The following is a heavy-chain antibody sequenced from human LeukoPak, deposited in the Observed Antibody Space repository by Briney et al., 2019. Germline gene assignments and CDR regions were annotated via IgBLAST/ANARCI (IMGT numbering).Heavy chain of an antibody. CDR1: GGTFSSYA. Sequence: SVKDSCKASGGTFSSYAISWVRQAPGQGLEWMGRIIPIFGTANYAQKFQGRVTITTDESTSTAYMELSSLRSEDTAVYYCARGRNYGDYDAFDIWGQGTMVTVSS. CDR2: IIPIFGTA. V-gene: IGHV1-69*05. CDR3: ARGRNYGDYDAFDI. D-gene: IGHD4-17*01. J-gene: IGHJ3*02.